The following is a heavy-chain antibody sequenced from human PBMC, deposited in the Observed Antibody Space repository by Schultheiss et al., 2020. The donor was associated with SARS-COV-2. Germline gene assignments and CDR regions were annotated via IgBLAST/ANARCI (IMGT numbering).Heavy chain of an antibody. V-gene: IGHV3-23*01. CDR2: ISGSGGST. D-gene: IGHD4-17*01. CDR3: ARDGIGYGDYYYYGMDV. CDR1: GFTFSSYA. Sequence: GGSLRLSCAASGFTFSSYAMSWVRQAPGKGLEWVSAISGSGGSTYYADSVKGRFTISRDNSKNTLYLQMNSLRAEDTAVYYCARDGIGYGDYYYYGMDVWGQGTTVTVSS. J-gene: IGHJ6*02.